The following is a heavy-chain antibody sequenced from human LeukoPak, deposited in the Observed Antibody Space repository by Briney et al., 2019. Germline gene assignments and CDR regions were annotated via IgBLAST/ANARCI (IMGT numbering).Heavy chain of an antibody. J-gene: IGHJ4*02. D-gene: IGHD2-15*01. CDR1: GYTFTSYY. Sequence: ASVKVSCKASGYTFTSYYMHWVRQAPGQGLEWMGIINPSGGSTSYARKFQGRVTMTRDTSTSTVYMELSSLRSEDTAVYYCAREGKDIVVVVAATWDYWGQGTLVTVSS. CDR3: AREGKDIVVVVAATWDY. CDR2: INPSGGST. V-gene: IGHV1-46*01.